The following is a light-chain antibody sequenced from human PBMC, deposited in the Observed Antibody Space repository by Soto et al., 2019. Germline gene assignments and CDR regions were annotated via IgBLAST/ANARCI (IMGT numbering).Light chain of an antibody. CDR3: SSYTSSNTHV. Sequence: QSVLTQPASVSGSPGQSITISCTGTSSDVGGYNYVSWYQQHPGKAPKLMIYDVSNRPSGVSNRFSGSKSDNTASLTISGLQAEDEADYYCSSYTSSNTHVFGTGTKATVL. J-gene: IGLJ1*01. CDR2: DVS. CDR1: SSDVGGYNY. V-gene: IGLV2-14*01.